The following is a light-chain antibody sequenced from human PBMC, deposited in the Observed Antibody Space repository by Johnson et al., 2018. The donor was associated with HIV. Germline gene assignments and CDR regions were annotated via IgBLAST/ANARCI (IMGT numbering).Light chain of an antibody. J-gene: IGLJ1*01. CDR3: GIWDNSLSTGGV. Sequence: QSVLTQPPSLSAAPGQKVTISCSGSSSDIGNNYISWYQQLPGTAPKLLIYENDKRPSGIPDRFSGSKSGSSATLGITGLHTGDEADYYCGIWDNSLSTGGVFGTGTKVTIL. CDR2: END. CDR1: SSDIGNNY. V-gene: IGLV1-51*02.